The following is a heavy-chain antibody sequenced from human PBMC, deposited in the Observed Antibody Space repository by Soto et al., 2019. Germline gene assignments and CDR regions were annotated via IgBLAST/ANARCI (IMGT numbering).Heavy chain of an antibody. CDR3: ARAVNDYGDHLLFFDY. D-gene: IGHD4-17*01. CDR1: GGSVSSGSYY. CDR2: IYYSGST. Sequence: QVQLQESGPGLVKPSETLSLTCTVSGGSVSSGSYYWSWIRLPPGKGLEWIGYIYYSGSTHYNPSLKSRVTISVDTSKNQFSLKLSSVTAADTAVYYCARAVNDYGDHLLFFDYWGQGTLVTVSS. J-gene: IGHJ4*02. V-gene: IGHV4-61*01.